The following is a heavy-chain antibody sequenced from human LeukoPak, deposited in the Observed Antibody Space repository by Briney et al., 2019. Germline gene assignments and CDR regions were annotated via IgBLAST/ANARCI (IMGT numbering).Heavy chain of an antibody. V-gene: IGHV3-11*01. CDR1: GFTFSDHY. J-gene: IGHJ4*02. CDR2: INTGGSSV. D-gene: IGHD1-26*01. Sequence: GGSLRLSCAASGFTFSDHYMSWIRQAPGKGLEWVSYINTGGSSVYYTDSVKGRFTISRVNAKKSLFLQMNSLRAEDTAVYYCAKSAGQARYSGSYFDYWGQGTLVTVSS. CDR3: AKSAGQARYSGSYFDY.